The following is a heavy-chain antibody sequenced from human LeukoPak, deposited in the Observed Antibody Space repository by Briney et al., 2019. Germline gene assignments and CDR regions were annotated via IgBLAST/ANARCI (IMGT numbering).Heavy chain of an antibody. J-gene: IGHJ4*02. V-gene: IGHV4-39*07. CDR3: ARSDWNYGEADY. Sequence: SETLSLTCTVSGGSISSSSYYWGWIRQPPGKGLEWIGCIYYSGSTYYNPSLKSRVTISVDTSKNQFSLKLTSVTAADTAVYYCARSDWNYGEADYWGQGTLVTVSS. CDR2: IYYSGST. D-gene: IGHD1-7*01. CDR1: GGSISSSSYY.